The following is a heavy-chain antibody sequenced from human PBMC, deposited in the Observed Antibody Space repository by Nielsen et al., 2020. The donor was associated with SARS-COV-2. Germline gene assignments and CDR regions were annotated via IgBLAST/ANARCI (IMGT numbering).Heavy chain of an antibody. CDR2: ISGSGGST. Sequence: GESLKISCAASGFTFSSYAMSWVRQAPGKGLEWVSAISGSGGSTYYADSVKGRFTISRDNSKNTLYLQMNSLRAEDTAVYNCAKVGYGDYGPFDYWGQGTLVTVFS. CDR3: AKVGYGDYGPFDY. CDR1: GFTFSSYA. D-gene: IGHD4-17*01. V-gene: IGHV3-23*01. J-gene: IGHJ4*02.